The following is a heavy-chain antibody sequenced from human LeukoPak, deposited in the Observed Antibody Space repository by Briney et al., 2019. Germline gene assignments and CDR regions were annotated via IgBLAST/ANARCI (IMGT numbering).Heavy chain of an antibody. CDR1: GITLSNYG. CDR2: ISGSGGST. Sequence: GGSLRLSCAVSGITLSNYGMSWVRQAPGKGLEWVAGISGSGGSTNYADSVKGRFSISRDNPKNTLYLEMNSLRAEDTAVYFCAKRGVVIRVVLVGFHKEAYYFDSWGQGALVTVSS. D-gene: IGHD3-10*01. CDR3: AKRGVVIRVVLVGFHKEAYYFDS. J-gene: IGHJ4*02. V-gene: IGHV3-23*01.